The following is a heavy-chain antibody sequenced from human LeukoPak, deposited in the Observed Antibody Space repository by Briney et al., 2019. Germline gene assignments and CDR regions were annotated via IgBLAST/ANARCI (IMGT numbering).Heavy chain of an antibody. CDR1: GYTFTSYD. CDR3: ARDDASNWSSDFDF. V-gene: IGHV1-8*03. Sequence: ASVKVSCKASGYTFTSYDINWVRQATGQGLEWMGWMNPNSGNTGYAQKFQGRVTIARNTSISTAYMELSSLRSEDTAVYYCARDDASNWSSDFDFWGQGTLITVSS. D-gene: IGHD1-1*01. J-gene: IGHJ4*02. CDR2: MNPNSGNT.